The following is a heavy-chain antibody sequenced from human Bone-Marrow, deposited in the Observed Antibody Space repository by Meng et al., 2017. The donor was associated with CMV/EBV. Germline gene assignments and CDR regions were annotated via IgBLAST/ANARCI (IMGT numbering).Heavy chain of an antibody. D-gene: IGHD6-6*01. J-gene: IGHJ6*02. CDR2: IYSGGST. CDR1: GFTVSSNY. Sequence: GGSLRLSCAASGFTVSSNYMSWVRQAPGKGLEWVSVIYSGGSTYYADSVKGRFTISRDNSKNTLYLQMNSLRAEDTAVYYCARDTHSSSSWGTDVWGQGTTVTVSS. CDR3: ARDTHSSSSWGTDV. V-gene: IGHV3-53*01.